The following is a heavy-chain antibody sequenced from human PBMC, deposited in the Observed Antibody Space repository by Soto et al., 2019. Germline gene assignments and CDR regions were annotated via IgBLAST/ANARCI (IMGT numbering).Heavy chain of an antibody. Sequence: GASVKVSCKASGYTLTSYAVHWVRPAPGQRLEWMGGINAGNGNTKYTQKFQGRVTITRDTSASTAYMELSSLRSEDTAVYYCARDLPPASMVRGGIYGMDVWGQGTTVTVSS. V-gene: IGHV1-3*01. CDR2: INAGNGNT. CDR3: ARDLPPASMVRGGIYGMDV. CDR1: GYTLTSYA. D-gene: IGHD3-10*01. J-gene: IGHJ6*02.